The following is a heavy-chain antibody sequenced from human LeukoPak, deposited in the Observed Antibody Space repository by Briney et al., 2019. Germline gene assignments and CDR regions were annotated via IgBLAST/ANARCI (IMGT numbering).Heavy chain of an antibody. CDR2: IKSKTDGGTT. J-gene: IGHJ6*03. D-gene: IGHD3-22*01. Sequence: GGSLRLSCAASGFTFSSYAMSWVRQAPGKGLEWVGRIKSKTDGGTTDYAAPVKGRFTISRDDSKNTLYLQMNSLKTEDTAVYYCTTAPYYYDSSGYRYYYYMDVWGKGTTVTVS. CDR3: TTAPYYYDSSGYRYYYYMDV. V-gene: IGHV3-15*01. CDR1: GFTFSSYA.